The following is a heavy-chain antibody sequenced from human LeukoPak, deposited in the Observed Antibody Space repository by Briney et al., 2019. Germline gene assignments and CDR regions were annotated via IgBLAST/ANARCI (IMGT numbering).Heavy chain of an antibody. Sequence: ASVKVSCKASGYTFTSYYMHWVRQAPGQGLEWMGIINPSGGSTSYAQKFQGRVTMTRDMSTSTVYMELSSLRSEDTAVYYCARAGDGLGLELHLGQEYFQHWGQGTLVTVSS. CDR3: ARAGDGLGLELHLGQEYFQH. J-gene: IGHJ1*01. CDR1: GYTFTSYY. D-gene: IGHD1-7*01. CDR2: INPSGGST. V-gene: IGHV1-46*01.